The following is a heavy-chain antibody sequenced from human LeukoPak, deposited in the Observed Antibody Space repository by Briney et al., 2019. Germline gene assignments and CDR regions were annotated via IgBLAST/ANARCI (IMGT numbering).Heavy chain of an antibody. CDR1: GFTFSSYS. J-gene: IGHJ4*02. Sequence: PGGSLRLSCAASGFTFSSYSMNWVRQAPGKGLEWVANINPDGSEKYHVDSVKGRFTISRDNAKNLLYLQMNSLRAEDTAIYYCASDLGRTAGYWGQGTLVTVSS. V-gene: IGHV3-7*01. D-gene: IGHD3-16*01. CDR3: ASDLGRTAGY. CDR2: INPDGSEK.